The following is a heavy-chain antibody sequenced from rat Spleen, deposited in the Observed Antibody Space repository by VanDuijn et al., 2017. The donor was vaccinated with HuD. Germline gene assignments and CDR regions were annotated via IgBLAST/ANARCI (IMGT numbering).Heavy chain of an antibody. J-gene: IGHJ4*01. V-gene: IGHV5S13*01. D-gene: IGHD1-12*03. CDR3: ARVDGYYRTMDA. CDR2: ISTGGTNT. CDR1: GFTFSNYD. Sequence: EVQLVESGGGLVQPGRSLKLSCAASGFTFSNYDMAWVRQAPTKGLEWIASISTGGTNTYYRGSVKGRFTISRDNAKNTQYLQMDSLRSEDTATYYCARVDGYYRTMDAWGQGASVTVSS.